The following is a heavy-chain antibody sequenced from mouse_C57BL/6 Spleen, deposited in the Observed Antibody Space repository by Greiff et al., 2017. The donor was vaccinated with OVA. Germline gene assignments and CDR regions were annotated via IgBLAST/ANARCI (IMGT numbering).Heavy chain of an antibody. CDR2: ISSGSSTI. CDR3: ARRDSYYAMDY. V-gene: IGHV5-17*01. J-gene: IGHJ4*01. Sequence: EVMLVESGGGLVKPGGSLKLSCAASGFTFSDYGMHWVRQAPEKGLEWVAYISSGSSTIYYADTVKGRVTISRDNAKNTLFLQMTSLRSEDTAMYYCARRDSYYAMDYWGQGTSVTVSS. CDR1: GFTFSDYG.